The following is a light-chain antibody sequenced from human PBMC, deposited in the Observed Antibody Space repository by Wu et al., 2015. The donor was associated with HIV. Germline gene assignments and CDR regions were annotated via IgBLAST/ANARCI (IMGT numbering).Light chain of an antibody. V-gene: IGKV3-15*01. Sequence: EIVMTQSPATLSLSPGERATLSCRASQSVSSNLAWYQQKPGQVPRLLIHGASTRTTGIPARFSGSGSGTEFTLTISSVQPEDFAVYYCQQYNDWSGWTFGQGTKVEI. CDR3: QQYNDWSGWT. CDR1: QSVSSN. CDR2: GAS. J-gene: IGKJ1*01.